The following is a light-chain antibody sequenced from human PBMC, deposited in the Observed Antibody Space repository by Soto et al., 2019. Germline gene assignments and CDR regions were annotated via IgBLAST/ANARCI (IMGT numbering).Light chain of an antibody. V-gene: IGKV3-20*01. CDR2: GAS. CDR3: QQYDGSPRT. CDR1: QSVSSSY. Sequence: EIVLTQSPGTLSLSPGERATVSCRPSQSVSSSYLAWYQQKPGQAPRLLIYGASSRATGIPDRFTGSGSGTDFTLTISRLEPEDFAVYYCQQYDGSPRTFGQGTKVDIK. J-gene: IGKJ1*01.